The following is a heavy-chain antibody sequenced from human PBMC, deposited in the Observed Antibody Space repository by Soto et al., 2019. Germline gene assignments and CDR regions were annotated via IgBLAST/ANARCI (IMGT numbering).Heavy chain of an antibody. CDR2: IYSGGST. CDR3: ARDRNYCSGGSCHYYFDY. J-gene: IGHJ4*02. V-gene: IGHV3-66*01. Sequence: GGSLRLSCAASGFTVSSNYMSWVRQAPGKGLEWVSVIYSGGSTYYADSVKGRFTISRDNSKNTLYLQMNSLRAEDTAVYYCARDRNYCSGGSCHYYFDYWGQGTLVTVSS. D-gene: IGHD2-15*01. CDR1: GFTVSSNY.